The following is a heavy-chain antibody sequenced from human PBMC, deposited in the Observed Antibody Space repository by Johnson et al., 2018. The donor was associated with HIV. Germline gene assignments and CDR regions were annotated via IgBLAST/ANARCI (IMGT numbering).Heavy chain of an antibody. CDR1: GFTFDDYA. CDR2: ISHDGSNR. J-gene: IGHJ3*02. V-gene: IGHV3-30*03. CDR3: ARRRTGVADDAFDR. Sequence: QVQLVESGGVVVQPGGSMRLSCAASGFTFDDYAMHWVRQAPGKGLEWMAVISHDGSNRYYADSVKGRFNISRDNAKSSMYLQMNSLRAGDTDVYYCARRRTGVADDAFDRWGRGSLVTCSS. D-gene: IGHD2-15*01.